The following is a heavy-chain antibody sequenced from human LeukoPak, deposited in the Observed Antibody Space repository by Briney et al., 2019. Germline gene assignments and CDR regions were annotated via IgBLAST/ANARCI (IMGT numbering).Heavy chain of an antibody. Sequence: PGGSLRLSCAASGFTFSNYNMNWVPLAPGKGPEWLSFIGSSSSPTSYADSVRGRFTISRDNVEKSLFLQMDRLRAEDTPVYYCVRAFPPQTADQIFDYWGQGSLVTVSS. V-gene: IGHV3-48*01. CDR1: GFTFSNYN. CDR3: VRAFPPQTADQIFDY. CDR2: IGSSSSPT. J-gene: IGHJ4*02.